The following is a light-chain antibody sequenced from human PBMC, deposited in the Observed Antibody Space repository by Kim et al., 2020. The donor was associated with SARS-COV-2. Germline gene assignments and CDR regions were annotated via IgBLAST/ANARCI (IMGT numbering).Light chain of an antibody. J-gene: IGKJ1*01. CDR3: QQYIKSPWP. V-gene: IGKV3-20*01. CDR2: GAS. Sequence: IVLTQSPGTLSLSQGERATLSCRASQSVSSMYLCWYQQKPGQAPRLLCYGASTRGTGIPDRCSGSGYVTEFTLTISTMEPEDCSLYYSQQYIKSPWPFGKGTKVE. CDR1: QSVSSMY.